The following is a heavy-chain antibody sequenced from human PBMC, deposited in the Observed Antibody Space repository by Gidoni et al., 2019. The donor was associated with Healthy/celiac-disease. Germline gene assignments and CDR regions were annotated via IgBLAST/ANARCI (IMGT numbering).Heavy chain of an antibody. J-gene: IGHJ5*02. CDR2: IDPRDSYT. V-gene: IGHV5-10-1*01. CDR3: ARHVLDYYDSSGRGWFDP. CDR1: GYSFTSYW. Sequence: EVQLVQSGAEVKKPGASLRISCKGSGYSFTSYWISWVRQMPGKGLEWMGRIDPRDSYTNYSPSFQGHVTISADKSISTAYLQWSSLKASDTAMYYCARHVLDYYDSSGRGWFDPWGQGTLVTVSS. D-gene: IGHD3-22*01.